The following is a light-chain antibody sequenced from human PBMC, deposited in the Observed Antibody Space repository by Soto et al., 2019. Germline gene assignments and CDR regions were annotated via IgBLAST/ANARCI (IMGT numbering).Light chain of an antibody. J-gene: IGKJ3*01. CDR2: DAS. CDR1: QSVKNF. V-gene: IGKV3-11*01. CDR3: QQRNNWPFT. Sequence: EVVLTQSPATLSLSPGERATLSCRASQSVKNFLAWYQQKPGQAPRLLIFDASNRATAIPARFSGSGSGTDLTLTISALEPEDLGVYYCQQRNNWPFTFGPGTKVDIK.